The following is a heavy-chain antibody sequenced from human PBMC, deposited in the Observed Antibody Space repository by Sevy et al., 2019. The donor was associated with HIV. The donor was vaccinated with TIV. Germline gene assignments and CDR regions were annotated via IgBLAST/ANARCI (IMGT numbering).Heavy chain of an antibody. J-gene: IGHJ4*02. D-gene: IGHD6-13*01. V-gene: IGHV4-61*08. Sequence: SETLSLTCAVSGGSVSSGDYYWSWIRQPPGKGLEWIGYVSYIGSTNYSPSLKSRLTISVDTSRNQFSLKLNSVTAADTAVHYCARDRIAAAGGHFDYWGQGILVTVSS. CDR2: VSYIGST. CDR1: GGSVSSGDYY. CDR3: ARDRIAAAGGHFDY.